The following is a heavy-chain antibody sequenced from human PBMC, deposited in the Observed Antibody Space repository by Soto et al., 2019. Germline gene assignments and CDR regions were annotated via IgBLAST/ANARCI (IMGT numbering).Heavy chain of an antibody. CDR3: ARDLWGYCGTDCYPLDV. J-gene: IGHJ6*02. D-gene: IGHD2-21*02. CDR1: GSSISSGGYS. CDR2: LYNSGST. V-gene: IGHV4-61*08. Sequence: PPEALSITCAVSGSSISSGGYSWSWIRQPPGKGLEWIGYLYNSGSTVYNPSLKSRVTISVDTSKNQFSLKLNSVTAADTAVYYCARDLWGYCGTDCYPLDVWGQGTTVTVSS.